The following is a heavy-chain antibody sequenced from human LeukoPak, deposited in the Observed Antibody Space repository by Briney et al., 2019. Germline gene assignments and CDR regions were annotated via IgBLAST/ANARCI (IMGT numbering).Heavy chain of an antibody. J-gene: IGHJ6*02. V-gene: IGHV3-33*01. Sequence: GRSLRLSCAASGFTFSSYGMHWVRQAPGKGLEWVAVIWYDGSNKYYADSVKGRFTISRDNSKNTLYLQMNRLRAEDTAVYYCARIPSLYCSSTSCYFRGYYYYGMDVWGQGTTVTVSS. D-gene: IGHD2-2*01. CDR2: IWYDGSNK. CDR1: GFTFSSYG. CDR3: ARIPSLYCSSTSCYFRGYYYYGMDV.